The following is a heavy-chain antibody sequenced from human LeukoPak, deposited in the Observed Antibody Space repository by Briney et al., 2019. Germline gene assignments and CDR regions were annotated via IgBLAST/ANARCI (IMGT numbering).Heavy chain of an antibody. D-gene: IGHD3-9*01. V-gene: IGHV4-59*01. J-gene: IGHJ4*02. CDR3: ARSGALTGYLY. Sequence: SPSETLSLTCTASGGFISSYYWSWLRQPPGKGLEWLGYIYYSGNTNYNPSLKSRVNISVDTSKNQFSLKLSSVTAADTAVYYCARSGALTGYLYWGQGTLVTVSS. CDR2: IYYSGNT. CDR1: GGFISSYY.